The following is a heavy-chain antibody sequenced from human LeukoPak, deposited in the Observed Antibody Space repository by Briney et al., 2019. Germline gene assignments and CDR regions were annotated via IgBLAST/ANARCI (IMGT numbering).Heavy chain of an antibody. J-gene: IGHJ4*02. CDR2: IYTSGST. V-gene: IGHV4-4*07. D-gene: IGHD3-16*02. CDR3: AISIRYYFDY. CDR1: GGSISSYY. Sequence: PSETLSLTCTVSGGSISSYYWSWIRQPAGKGLEWIGRIYTSGSTNYNPSLKSRVTISVDKSKNQFSLKLSSVTAADTAVYYCAISIRYYFDYWGQGTLVTVSS.